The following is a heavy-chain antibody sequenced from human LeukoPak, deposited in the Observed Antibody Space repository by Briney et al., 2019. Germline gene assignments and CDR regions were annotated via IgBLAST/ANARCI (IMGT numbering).Heavy chain of an antibody. CDR2: IYYSGST. CDR1: GGSISSYY. D-gene: IGHD6-13*01. CDR3: ARAAYSSSWHYFDC. Sequence: SETLYLTCTVFGGSISSYYWSWIRQPPGKGLEWIGYIYYSGSTNFNPSLRSRVTISVDTSKSQFSLKLSSVTAADTAVYYCARAAYSSSWHYFDCWGQGTLVTVSS. V-gene: IGHV4-59*08. J-gene: IGHJ4*02.